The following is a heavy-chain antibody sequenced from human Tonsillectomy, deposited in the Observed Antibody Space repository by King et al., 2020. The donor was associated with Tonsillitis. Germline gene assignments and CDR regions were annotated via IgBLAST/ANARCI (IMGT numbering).Heavy chain of an antibody. CDR1: GFTFSSYG. J-gene: IGHJ4*02. V-gene: IGHV3-30*18. CDR2: ISYDESNK. D-gene: IGHD3-22*01. Sequence: VQLVESGGGVVQPGRSLRLSCAASGFTFSSYGMHWVRQAPGKGLEWVAVISYDESNKYYADSVKGRFTISRDNSKNTLYLQMNSLRAEDTAVYYCANGGDYYDSSGYPVDYWGQGTLVTVSS. CDR3: ANGGDYYDSSGYPVDY.